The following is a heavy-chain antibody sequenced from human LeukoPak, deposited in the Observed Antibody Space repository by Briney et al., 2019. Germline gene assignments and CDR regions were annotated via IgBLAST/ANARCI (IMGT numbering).Heavy chain of an antibody. V-gene: IGHV4-59*01. Sequence: SETLSLTCTVSGGSIGSYYWSWIRQPPGKGLEWIGYIYYSGSTNYNPSLKSRVTISVDTSKNQFSLKLSSVTAADTAVYYCARDSSNYDILTGHDYWGQGTLVTVSS. CDR3: ARDSSNYDILTGHDY. CDR2: IYYSGST. J-gene: IGHJ4*02. D-gene: IGHD3-9*01. CDR1: GGSIGSYY.